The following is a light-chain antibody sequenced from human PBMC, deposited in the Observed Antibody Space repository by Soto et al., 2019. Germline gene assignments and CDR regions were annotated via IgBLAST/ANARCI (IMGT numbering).Light chain of an antibody. Sequence: EIVLTQSPGTLSLSPGERATLSCSASQSVSSSYLARYQQNHGKAPRLLIYCSSSRATGIPDMFSGSGSGTDLTLTISRLEPEDFAVYYCQPYGSSQSFGQGTEVEIK. J-gene: IGKJ1*01. CDR2: CSS. CDR1: QSVSSSY. CDR3: QPYGSSQS. V-gene: IGKV3-20*01.